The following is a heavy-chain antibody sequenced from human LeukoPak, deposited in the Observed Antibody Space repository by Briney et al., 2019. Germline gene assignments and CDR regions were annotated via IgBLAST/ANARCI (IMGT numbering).Heavy chain of an antibody. CDR3: ARGQVGDSSGYPQFGEY. D-gene: IGHD3-22*01. CDR1: GGSFSGYF. J-gene: IGHJ4*02. Sequence: LSESLSLTRAVYGGSFSGYFWSWIRQPPRKGLEWRGELHHSGSNNYHPHLKSRVTISVGADKTQFSLKLSSVPAADTAVYYCARGQVGDSSGYPQFGEYWGQGTLVTVSS. CDR2: LHHSGSN. V-gene: IGHV4-34*01.